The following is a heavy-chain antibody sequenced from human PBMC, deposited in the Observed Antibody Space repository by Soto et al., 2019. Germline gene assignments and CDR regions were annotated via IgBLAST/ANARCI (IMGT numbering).Heavy chain of an antibody. D-gene: IGHD5-18*01. CDR3: ACIFSGGYGYGFYYYGMDV. CDR2: IYYSGST. Sequence: SETLSLTCTVSGGSISSYYWSWIRQPPGEGLEWIGYIYYSGSTNYNPSLKSRVTISVDTSKNQFSLKLSSVTAADTAVYYCACIFSGGYGYGFYYYGMDVWGQGTTVTVSS. CDR1: GGSISSYY. V-gene: IGHV4-59*01. J-gene: IGHJ6*02.